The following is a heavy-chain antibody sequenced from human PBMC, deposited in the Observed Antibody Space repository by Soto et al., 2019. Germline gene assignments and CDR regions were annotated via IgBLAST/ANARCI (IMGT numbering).Heavy chain of an antibody. Sequence: QVQLQESGPGLVNPSETLSLTCTVTGVSITSYYWNWVRQPAGKGLEWIGYIHYTGATYRNPSLTSRLSMSVDTAKNSFSLNLDSLNAADKGSYFCAKWEESIKAFDIWGRGTMVTVSS. CDR2: IHYTGAT. CDR1: GVSITSYY. CDR3: AKWEESIKAFDI. D-gene: IGHD1-26*01. J-gene: IGHJ3*02. V-gene: IGHV4-59*01.